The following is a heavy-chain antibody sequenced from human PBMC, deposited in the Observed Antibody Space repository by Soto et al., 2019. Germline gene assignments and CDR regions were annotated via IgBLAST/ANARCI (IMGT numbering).Heavy chain of an antibody. CDR2: IYYSGST. CDR3: AREDQLPIQYNWFDP. J-gene: IGHJ5*02. Sequence: QLQLQESGPGLVKPSETLSLTCTVSGGSISSSSYYWGWIRQPPGKGLEWIGSIYYSGSTYYNPSLNSRLTISVDTSKNQCSLKLSSVTAADTAVYYCAREDQLPIQYNWFDPWGQGTLVTVSS. V-gene: IGHV4-39*01. CDR1: GGSISSSSYY. D-gene: IGHD2-2*01.